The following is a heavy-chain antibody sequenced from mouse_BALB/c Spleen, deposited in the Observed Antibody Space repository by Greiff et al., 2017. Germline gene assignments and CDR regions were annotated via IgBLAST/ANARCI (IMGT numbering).Heavy chain of an antibody. J-gene: IGHJ3*01. CDR3: AANTWFAY. CDR1: GYTFTDYW. V-gene: IGHV1-69*01. CDR2: IDTSDSYT. Sequence: QVQLQQPGAELVMPGASVKMSCKASGYTFTDYWMHWVKQRPGQGLEWIGAIDTSDSYTSYNQKFKGKATLTVDESSSTAYMQLSSLTSEDSAVYYCAANTWFAYWGQGTLVTVSA.